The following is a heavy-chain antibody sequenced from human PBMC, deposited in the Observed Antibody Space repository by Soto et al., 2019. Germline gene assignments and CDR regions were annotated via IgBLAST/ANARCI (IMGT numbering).Heavy chain of an antibody. CDR1: GYSFTSYW. CDR3: ARRFDCYKPYTLDV. D-gene: IGHD2-21*02. CDR2: IDPSDSYT. J-gene: IGHJ6*02. V-gene: IGHV5-10-1*01. Sequence: PGESLKISCKCSGYSFTSYWISWVRQMPGKGLEWMGRIDPSDSYTNYSPSFQGHVTISADKSISTAYLQWTSLKASDTAMYYCARRFDCYKPYTLDVWGQRTTGTASS.